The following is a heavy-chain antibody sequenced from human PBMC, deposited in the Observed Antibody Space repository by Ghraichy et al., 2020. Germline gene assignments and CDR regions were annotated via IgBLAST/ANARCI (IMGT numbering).Heavy chain of an antibody. CDR3: AREPTDFWSGYYSYNWFDP. CDR2: ISAYNGNT. D-gene: IGHD3-3*01. V-gene: IGHV1-18*01. Sequence: ASVKVSCKASGYTFTSYGISWVRQAPGQGLEWMGWISAYNGNTNYAQKLQGRVTMTTDTSTSTAYMELRSLRSDDTAVYYCAREPTDFWSGYYSYNWFDPWGQGTLVTVSS. CDR1: GYTFTSYG. J-gene: IGHJ5*02.